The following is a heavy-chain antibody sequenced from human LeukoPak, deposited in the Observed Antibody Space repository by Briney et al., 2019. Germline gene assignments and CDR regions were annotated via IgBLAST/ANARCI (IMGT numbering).Heavy chain of an antibody. V-gene: IGHV1-18*01. CDR2: ISVYNGNT. CDR3: AGDEGFGELLADGESFDS. CDR1: GYTFTSYG. J-gene: IGHJ3*02. Sequence: ASVTVSLTSSGYTFTSYGISWVRQPPGQGLEWMGWISVYNGNTNYAQNLQGRVTMITDKSTSTAYSEQRSPRSDATAVYYCAGDEGFGELLADGESFDSWGQGTTVTAS. D-gene: IGHD3-10*01.